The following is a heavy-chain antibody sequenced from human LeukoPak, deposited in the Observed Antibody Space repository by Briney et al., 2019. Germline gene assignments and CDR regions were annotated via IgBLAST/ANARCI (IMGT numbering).Heavy chain of an antibody. V-gene: IGHV4-4*09. Sequence: SETLSLTCTVSGGSISGYYWSWIRQPPGKGLEWIGYIYTSGSTNYNPSLKSRVTISVDTSKNQFSLKLSSVTAADTAVYYCARHGAARGSFDYWGQGTLVTVSS. J-gene: IGHJ4*02. D-gene: IGHD6-6*01. CDR2: IYTSGST. CDR3: ARHGAARGSFDY. CDR1: GGSISGYY.